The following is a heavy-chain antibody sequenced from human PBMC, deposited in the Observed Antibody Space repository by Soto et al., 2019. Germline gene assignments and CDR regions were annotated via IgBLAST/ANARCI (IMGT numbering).Heavy chain of an antibody. J-gene: IGHJ4*02. CDR3: AKDRGGSGWRFDY. Sequence: PGGSLRLSGSASGVTLGNYDMNWVRQAPGKGLEWVSAIAASGATTYYADSVKGRLTVSRDNSKNTLYLQMNSLRAEDTAVYYCAKDRGGSGWRFDYWGQGTLVTVSS. V-gene: IGHV3-23*01. D-gene: IGHD6-19*01. CDR2: IAASGATT. CDR1: GVTLGNYD.